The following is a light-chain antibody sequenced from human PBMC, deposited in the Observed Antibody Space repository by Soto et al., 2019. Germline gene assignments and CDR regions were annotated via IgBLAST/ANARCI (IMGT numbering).Light chain of an antibody. Sequence: QSALTQPASVSGSPGQSITISCRGTSSDVGSYDHVAWYQQFPGKTPKLMIYEVSKRPSRVSSRFSGSKSGNTASLTISGLQAEDEAHYYCISYTGSSTSYVFGSGTKVTVL. CDR2: EVS. CDR1: SSDVGSYDH. CDR3: ISYTGSSTSYV. V-gene: IGLV2-14*01. J-gene: IGLJ1*01.